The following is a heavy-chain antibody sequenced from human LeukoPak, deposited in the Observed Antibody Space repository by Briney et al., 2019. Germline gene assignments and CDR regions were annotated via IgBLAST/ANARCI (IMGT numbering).Heavy chain of an antibody. J-gene: IGHJ4*02. Sequence: GGSLRLSCAASGFTVSSNYMSWVRQAPGKGLEWVSVIYSGGSTYYADSVKGRFTISRDNSKNTLYLQMNSLRAEDTAVYYCARDSPYCYDSSGYYYWGQGTLVTVFS. D-gene: IGHD3-22*01. CDR3: ARDSPYCYDSSGYYY. CDR1: GFTVSSNY. V-gene: IGHV3-53*01. CDR2: IYSGGST.